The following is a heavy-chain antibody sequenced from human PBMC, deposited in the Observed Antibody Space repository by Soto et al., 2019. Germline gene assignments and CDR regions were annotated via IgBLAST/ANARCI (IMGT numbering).Heavy chain of an antibody. V-gene: IGHV1-69*01. CDR1: GGTFSSYA. D-gene: IGHD5-18*01. Sequence: QVQLVQSGAEVKKPGSSVKVSCKASGGTFSSYAISWVRQAPGQGLEWMGGIIPIFGTANYAQKFQGRVTSTADESTSTAYMELSSLRSEDTAVYYCATFHGYSYGSFEDPYNWFDPWGQGTLVTVSS. CDR2: IIPIFGTA. CDR3: ATFHGYSYGSFEDPYNWFDP. J-gene: IGHJ5*02.